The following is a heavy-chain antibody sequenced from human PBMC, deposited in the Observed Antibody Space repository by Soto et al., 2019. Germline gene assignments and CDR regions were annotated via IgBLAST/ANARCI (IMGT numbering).Heavy chain of an antibody. CDR1: GVSFGGYY. D-gene: IGHD3-9*01. Sequence: PSATLSLTCAFYGVSFGGYYWIWIRQPPGKGLDLIGEINHSGSTNYNPSLKSRVTISVDTSKNQFSLKLSSVTAADTAVYYCARATRGLYYDILTGYYNVGNWFDPWGQGTLVTVSS. CDR3: ARATRGLYYDILTGYYNVGNWFDP. J-gene: IGHJ5*02. V-gene: IGHV4-34*01. CDR2: INHSGST.